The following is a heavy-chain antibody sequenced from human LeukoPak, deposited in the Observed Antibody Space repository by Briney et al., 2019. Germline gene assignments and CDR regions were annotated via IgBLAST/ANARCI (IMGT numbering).Heavy chain of an antibody. Sequence: SETLSLTCTVSGGSISSSSYYWGWIRRPPGKGLEWIGSIYYSGSTYYNPSLKSRVTISVDTSKNQFSLYLSSVTAADTAVYYCVRDKDGATVFDHWGQGTLVTVSS. V-gene: IGHV4-39*02. CDR3: VRDKDGATVFDH. CDR1: GGSISSSSYY. D-gene: IGHD1-26*01. CDR2: IYYSGST. J-gene: IGHJ4*02.